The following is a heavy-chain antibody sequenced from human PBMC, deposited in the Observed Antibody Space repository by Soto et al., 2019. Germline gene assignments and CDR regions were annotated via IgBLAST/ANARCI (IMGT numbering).Heavy chain of an antibody. CDR2: VSHDGRNT. CDR3: AMEPPFHH. V-gene: IGHV3-30*04. J-gene: IGHJ4*02. D-gene: IGHD1-26*01. Sequence: GGSLRLSCAASGCTFSDYAMHWVRQAPGKGLEWVAVVSHDGRNTHYADSVKGRFTISRDNSKNTLYMQMNSLRVEDTAVYYCAMEPPFHHWGQGTLVTVSS. CDR1: GCTFSDYA.